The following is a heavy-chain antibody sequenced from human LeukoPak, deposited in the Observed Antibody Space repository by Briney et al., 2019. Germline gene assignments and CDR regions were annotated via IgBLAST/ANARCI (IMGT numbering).Heavy chain of an antibody. D-gene: IGHD2-2*03. CDR1: GGSVSTSTYY. J-gene: IGHJ4*02. CDR2: IYYTGST. V-gene: IGHV4-39*01. CDR3: ARLGYCGSTTCFYHFDY. Sequence: PSETLSLTCTVSGGSVSTSTYYWGCIRQPPGKGLECIGGIYYTGSTYYNPSLKSRVTISVDTSKNQLSLKLRSVTAADTAVYYCARLGYCGSTTCFYHFDYWGQGTLVTVSA.